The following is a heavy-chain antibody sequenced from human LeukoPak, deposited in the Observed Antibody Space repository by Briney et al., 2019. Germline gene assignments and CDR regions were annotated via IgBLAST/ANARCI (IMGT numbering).Heavy chain of an antibody. CDR3: ARASDYSNYYYYMDV. J-gene: IGHJ6*03. Sequence: GGSLRLSCAASGFTFSSYALSWVRQAPGKGLEWVSGISGSGGSTYYADSVKGRFTISRDNSKNTLYLQMNSLRAEDTAVYYCARASDYSNYYYYMDVWGKASTATVSS. CDR2: ISGSGGST. CDR1: GFTFSSYA. V-gene: IGHV3-23*01. D-gene: IGHD4-11*01.